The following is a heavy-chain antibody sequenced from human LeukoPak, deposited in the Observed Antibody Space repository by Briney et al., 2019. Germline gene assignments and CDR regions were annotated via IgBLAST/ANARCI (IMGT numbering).Heavy chain of an antibody. CDR2: ISGSGGST. CDR3: AKDRGSGSYLKYYFDY. Sequence: PSETLSLTCTVSGGSISNYYWSWIRQPPGKGLEWVSAISGSGGSTYYADSVKGRFTISRDNSKNTLYLQMNSLRAEDTAVYYCAKDRGSGSYLKYYFDYWGQGTLVTVSS. CDR1: GGSISNYY. J-gene: IGHJ4*02. V-gene: IGHV3-23*01. D-gene: IGHD3-10*01.